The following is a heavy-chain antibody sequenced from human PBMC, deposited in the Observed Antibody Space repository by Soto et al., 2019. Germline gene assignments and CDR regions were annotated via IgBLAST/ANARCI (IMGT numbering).Heavy chain of an antibody. CDR3: ARHGERDYYGSGSSISYYYYYGMDV. V-gene: IGHV4-39*01. D-gene: IGHD3-10*01. Sequence: GSIYYSGSTYYNPSLKSRVTISVDTSKNQFSLKLSSVTAADTAVYYCARHGERDYYGSGSSISYYYYYGMDVWGQGPTVT. CDR2: IYYSGST. J-gene: IGHJ6*01.